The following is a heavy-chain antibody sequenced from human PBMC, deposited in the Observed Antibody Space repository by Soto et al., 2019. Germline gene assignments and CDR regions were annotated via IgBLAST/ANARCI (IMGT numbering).Heavy chain of an antibody. CDR1: GGSFSGYY. J-gene: IGHJ4*02. V-gene: IGHV4-34*01. D-gene: IGHD3-10*01. CDR2: INHSGST. CDR3: ADGSGSYSGY. Sequence: PSETLSLTCAVYGGSFSGYYWSLIRQPPGKGLEWIGEINHSGSTNYNPSLKSRVTISVETSKNQFSLKLSSVTAADTAVYYCADGSGSYSGYWGKGTLVTVSS.